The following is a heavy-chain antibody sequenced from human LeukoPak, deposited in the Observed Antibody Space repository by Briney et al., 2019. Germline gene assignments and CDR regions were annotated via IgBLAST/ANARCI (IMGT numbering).Heavy chain of an antibody. CDR1: GFTFSSYA. V-gene: IGHV3-30*04. CDR3: AREDYLYYFDY. CDR2: ISYDGSNK. D-gene: IGHD2/OR15-2a*01. J-gene: IGHJ4*02. Sequence: PGGSLRLSCAASGFTFSSYAMHWVRQAPGKGLEWVAVISYDGSNKYYADSVKGRFTISRDNSKNTLYLQMNSLRAEGTAVYYCAREDYLYYFDYWGQGTLVTVSS.